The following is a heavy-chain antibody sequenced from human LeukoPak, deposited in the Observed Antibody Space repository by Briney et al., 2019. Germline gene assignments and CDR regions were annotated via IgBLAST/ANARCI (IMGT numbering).Heavy chain of an antibody. CDR1: GGSISSYY. V-gene: IGHV4-59*01. J-gene: IGHJ4*02. CDR2: IYYSGST. D-gene: IGHD6-19*01. Sequence: NPSETLSLTRTVSGGSISSYYWSWIRQPPGKGLEWIGYIYYSGSTNYNPSLKSRVTISVDTSKNQFSLKLSSVTAADTAVYYCARTVAYTYYFDYWGQGTLVTVSS. CDR3: ARTVAYTYYFDY.